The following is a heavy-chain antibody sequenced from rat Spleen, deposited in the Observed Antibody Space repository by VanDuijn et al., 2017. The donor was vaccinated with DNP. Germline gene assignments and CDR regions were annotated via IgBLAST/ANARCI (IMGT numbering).Heavy chain of an antibody. CDR2: ISPSGGST. V-gene: IGHV5S23*01. J-gene: IGHJ4*01. Sequence: EVQLVESGGGLVQPGRSLKLSCAASGFIFSNYDMAWVRQAPTKGLEWVAYISPSGGSTYYRDSVKGRFTISRDNAKSTLYLQMDSLRSEDTATYYCARLGIAAILYYAMDAWGQGTSVTVSS. CDR3: ARLGIAAILYYAMDA. D-gene: IGHD1-2*01. CDR1: GFIFSNYD.